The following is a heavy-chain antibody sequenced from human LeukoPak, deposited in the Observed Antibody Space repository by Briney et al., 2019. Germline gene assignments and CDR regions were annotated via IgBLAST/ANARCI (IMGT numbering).Heavy chain of an antibody. CDR2: MNPNSGIT. J-gene: IGHJ4*02. CDR3: AREADILTGVDY. Sequence: ASVKVSCKASGHTFTSYDINWVRQATGQGLEWMGWMNPNSGITGYAQKFQGRVTMTRNTSISTAYMELSSLRSEDTAVYYCAREADILTGVDYWGQGTLVTVSS. V-gene: IGHV1-8*01. CDR1: GHTFTSYD. D-gene: IGHD3-9*01.